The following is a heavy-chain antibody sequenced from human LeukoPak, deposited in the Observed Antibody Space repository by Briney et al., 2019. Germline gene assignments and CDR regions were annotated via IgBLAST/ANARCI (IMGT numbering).Heavy chain of an antibody. D-gene: IGHD3-22*01. Sequence: SETLSLTCAVYGGSFSGYYWSWIRQPPGKGLEWIGEINHSGSTNYNPSLKSRVTISVDTSKNQFSLKLSSVTAADTAVYYCARQSGESYYDSSGYYNYYGMDVWGQGTTVTVSS. V-gene: IGHV4-34*01. CDR1: GGSFSGYY. J-gene: IGHJ6*02. CDR2: INHSGST. CDR3: ARQSGESYYDSSGYYNYYGMDV.